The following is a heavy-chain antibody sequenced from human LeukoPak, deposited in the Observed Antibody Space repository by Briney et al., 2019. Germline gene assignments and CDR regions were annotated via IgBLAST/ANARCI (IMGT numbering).Heavy chain of an antibody. Sequence: SETLSLTCTVSGGSVSSGSYYWSWIRQPPGKGLEWIGHIYYSGSTNYKSSLKSRVTISVDTSKNQFSLKLSSVTAADTAVYYCATMHSSAWYSYWGQGTLVTVSS. CDR2: IYYSGST. J-gene: IGHJ4*02. CDR1: GGSVSSGSYY. CDR3: ATMHSSAWYSY. D-gene: IGHD6-19*01. V-gene: IGHV4-61*01.